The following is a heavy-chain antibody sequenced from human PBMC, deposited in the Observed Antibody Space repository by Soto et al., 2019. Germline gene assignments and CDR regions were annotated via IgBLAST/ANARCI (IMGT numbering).Heavy chain of an antibody. CDR1: EFTFGNYA. D-gene: IGHD2-15*01. V-gene: IGHV3-23*01. J-gene: IGHJ3*02. Sequence: EVQLLESGGGLVQPGGSLRLSCAASEFTFGNYAMIWVRQAPGKGLEWVSTISGGGDVTYYADSVRGRFTISRENSRNTVYLQMNSLRAADTAVYYCANKGLGSMATYCSTGDCHSAFVIWGQGKMVTVSS. CDR3: ANKGLGSMATYCSTGDCHSAFVI. CDR2: ISGGGDVT.